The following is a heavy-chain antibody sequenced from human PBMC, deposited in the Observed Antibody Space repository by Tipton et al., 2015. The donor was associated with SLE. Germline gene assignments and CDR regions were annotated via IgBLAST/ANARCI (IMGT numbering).Heavy chain of an antibody. J-gene: IGHJ5*02. Sequence: QSGAEVKKPGTSVRISCKASGYTFINYGIHWLRQAPGQRLEWMGWIYAGTGHTKYSQKFQGRVTITMDTSASTVYMEMTSLRSEDTAVYYCAREATYSGSYYNWFDSWGQGTLVTVSP. V-gene: IGHV1-3*01. CDR2: IYAGTGHT. CDR1: GYTFINYG. CDR3: AREATYSGSYYNWFDS. D-gene: IGHD1-26*01.